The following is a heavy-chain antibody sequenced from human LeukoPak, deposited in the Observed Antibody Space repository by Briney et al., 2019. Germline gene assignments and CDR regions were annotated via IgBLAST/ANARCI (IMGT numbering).Heavy chain of an antibody. J-gene: IGHJ5*01. Sequence: GSLRLSCAGSGFSVSNYFMNWVRQAPGKGLEWVSLIRDSGATFYADSVKGRFTISRDNSKNTIYLQMNRLRVEDTAVYFCARDRAVTQVWVEFDSWGQGTQVTVSS. D-gene: IGHD3-16*01. V-gene: IGHV3-66*03. CDR2: IRDSGAT. CDR3: ARDRAVTQVWVEFDS. CDR1: GFSVSNYF.